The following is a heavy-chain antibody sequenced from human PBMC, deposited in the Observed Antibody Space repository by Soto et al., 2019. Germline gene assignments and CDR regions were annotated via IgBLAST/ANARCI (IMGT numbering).Heavy chain of an antibody. CDR2: IHGSGGSA. V-gene: IGHV3-23*01. CDR3: AKDAVAGNGEWHCFDP. Sequence: GGSPRLSCAASGFTFRNYAMSWVRQAPGKGLEWVSAIHGSGGSAYYADSVKGRFTVSRDDSKNTLYLQMSSLRVDDTALYYCAKDAVAGNGEWHCFDPWGQGTLVTVSS. D-gene: IGHD6-19*01. CDR1: GFTFRNYA. J-gene: IGHJ5*02.